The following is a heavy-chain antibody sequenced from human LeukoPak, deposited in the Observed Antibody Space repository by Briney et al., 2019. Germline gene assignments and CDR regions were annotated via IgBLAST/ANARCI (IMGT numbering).Heavy chain of an antibody. CDR2: IYSGGST. CDR1: GFTVSSNY. CDR3: ARGGPPDPYGMDV. J-gene: IGHJ6*02. V-gene: IGHV3-66*01. D-gene: IGHD1-14*01. Sequence: DPGGSLRLSCAASGFTVSSNYMSWVRQAPGKGLEWVSTIYSGGSTYYADSVKGRFILSRDISRNTLYLQMNSLRADDTAVYYCARGGPPDPYGMDVWGQGTTVTVSS.